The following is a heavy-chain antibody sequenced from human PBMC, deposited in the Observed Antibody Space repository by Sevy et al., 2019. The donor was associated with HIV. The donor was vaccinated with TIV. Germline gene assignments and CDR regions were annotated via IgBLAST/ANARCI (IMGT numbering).Heavy chain of an antibody. V-gene: IGHV1-18*01. CDR1: GYTFDIYG. J-gene: IGHJ4*02. CDR2: IIPYTGNT. CDR3: ARDRQEGYFDY. Sequence: ASVKVSCKATGYTFDIYGISWVRQAPGQGLEWMGWIIPYTGNTNYAQKLQGRVTMTTDTSTSTAYMDLRSLRSDDTAVYYCARDRQEGYFDYWGQGTLVTVSS.